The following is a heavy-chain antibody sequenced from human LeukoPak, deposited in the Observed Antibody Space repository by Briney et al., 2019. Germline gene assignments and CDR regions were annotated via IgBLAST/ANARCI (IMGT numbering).Heavy chain of an antibody. CDR2: INPNSGGT. V-gene: IGHV1-2*02. D-gene: IGHD3-9*01. Sequence: ASVKVSCKASGYTFTGYYMHWVRQAPGQGLEWMGWINPNSGGTNYAQKFQGRVTMTRDTSISTAYMKLSRLRSDDTAVYYCARDVSDYHILTAYTSDMAYWGQGTLVTVSS. J-gene: IGHJ4*02. CDR1: GYTFTGYY. CDR3: ARDVSDYHILTAYTSDMAY.